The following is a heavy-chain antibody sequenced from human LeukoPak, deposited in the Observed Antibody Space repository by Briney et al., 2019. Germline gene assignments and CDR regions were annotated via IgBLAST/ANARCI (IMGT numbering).Heavy chain of an antibody. CDR1: GFTFSSYW. V-gene: IGHV3-7*01. Sequence: GGSLRLSCAASGFTFSSYWMSWVRQAPGKGLEWVANIKQDGSEKYYVDSVKGRFTISRDNSKNTLYLQMNSLRAEDTAVYYCARDRVTMVRGVIESPLDYWGQGTLVTVSS. CDR2: IKQDGSEK. J-gene: IGHJ4*02. D-gene: IGHD3-10*01. CDR3: ARDRVTMVRGVIESPLDY.